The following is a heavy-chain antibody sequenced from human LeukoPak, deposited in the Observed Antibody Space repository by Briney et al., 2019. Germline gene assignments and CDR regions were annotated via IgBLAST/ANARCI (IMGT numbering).Heavy chain of an antibody. CDR3: ARAHYENTNRVNDAFHI. CDR1: GGTFSSYA. J-gene: IGHJ3*02. V-gene: IGHV1-2*02. D-gene: IGHD2-8*01. Sequence: ASVKVSCKASGGTFSSYAISWVRQAPGQGLEWMGWINPISSGTHYAQKFQGRVTVTRDTSISTAYMELTSLTSDDTAVYYCARAHYENTNRVNDAFHIWGQGTMVTVSS. CDR2: INPISSGT.